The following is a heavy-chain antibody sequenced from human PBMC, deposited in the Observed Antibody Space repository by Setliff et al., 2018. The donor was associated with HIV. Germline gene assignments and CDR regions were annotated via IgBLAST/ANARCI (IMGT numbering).Heavy chain of an antibody. V-gene: IGHV7-4-1*02. J-gene: IGHJ4*02. CDR1: GFSFDDYY. Sequence: ASVKVSCKASGFSFDDYYIHWVRQAPGQGLEWMGWINTNTGNPMYAQGFTGRFVFSLDTSVSTAYLQISSLKAEDTAVYYCARELSPTGTDWGQGTLVTVSS. CDR3: ARELSPTGTD. CDR2: INTNTGNP. D-gene: IGHD1-7*01.